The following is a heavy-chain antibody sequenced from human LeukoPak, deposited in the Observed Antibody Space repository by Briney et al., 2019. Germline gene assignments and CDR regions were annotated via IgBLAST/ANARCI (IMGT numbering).Heavy chain of an antibody. Sequence: SETLSLTCAVSGYSISSGYYWGWIRQPPGKGLEWIGSIYHSGSTYYNPSLKNRVTISVDTSKNQFSLKLSSVTAADTAEYYCAREFYDYVWGGYLSFDYWGKETLATVSS. CDR1: GYSISSGYY. V-gene: IGHV4-38-2*02. D-gene: IGHD3-16*02. CDR2: IYHSGST. J-gene: IGHJ4*02. CDR3: AREFYDYVWGGYLSFDY.